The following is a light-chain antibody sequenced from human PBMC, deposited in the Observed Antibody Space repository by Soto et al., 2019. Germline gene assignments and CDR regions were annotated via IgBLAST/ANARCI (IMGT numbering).Light chain of an antibody. CDR2: AAP. CDR3: QQYNNWPPQT. Sequence: AIQMTQSPSSLSASVGDRVTITCRASQGIRDELGWYQQKAGKAPNLLISAAPRLQSGVPSRFSGRGSGTDFTLTISSLQSEDFAVYYCQQYNNWPPQTFGQGTKVDIK. V-gene: IGKV1-6*01. CDR1: QGIRDE. J-gene: IGKJ1*01.